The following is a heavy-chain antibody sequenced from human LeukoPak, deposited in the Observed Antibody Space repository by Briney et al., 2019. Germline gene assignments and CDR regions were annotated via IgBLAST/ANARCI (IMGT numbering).Heavy chain of an antibody. D-gene: IGHD6-13*01. V-gene: IGHV3-33*01. J-gene: IGHJ4*02. CDR3: VPTVLGGQQLPWGY. CDR1: GFTFSSYG. Sequence: PGGSLRLSCAASGFTFSSYGMHWVRQAPGKGLEWVAVILSDGSKEFYTDSVKGRFTISRDNSKNTLYLQMNSLRAEDTALYHCVPTVLGGQQLPWGYWGQGTLVTVSS. CDR2: ILSDGSKE.